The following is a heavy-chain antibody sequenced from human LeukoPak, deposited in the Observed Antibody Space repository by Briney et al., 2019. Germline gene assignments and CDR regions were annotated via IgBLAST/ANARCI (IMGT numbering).Heavy chain of an antibody. CDR1: GGSISSSNW. Sequence: SGTLSLTCAVSGGSISSSNWWSWIRQPPGKGLEWIGEIYHSGSTNYNPSLKSRVTISVDKSKNQFSLKLSSVTAADAAVYYCAKGYCSSITCYDDRGAFDYWGQGTLVTVSS. CDR3: AKGYCSSITCYDDRGAFDY. D-gene: IGHD2-2*01. V-gene: IGHV4-4*02. CDR2: IYHSGST. J-gene: IGHJ4*02.